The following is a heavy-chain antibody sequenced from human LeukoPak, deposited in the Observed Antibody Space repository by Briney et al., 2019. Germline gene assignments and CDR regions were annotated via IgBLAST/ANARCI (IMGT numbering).Heavy chain of an antibody. D-gene: IGHD4-17*01. CDR1: GYTFTGYY. Sequence: ASVKVSCKASGYTFTGYYMHWVRQAPGQGLEWMGWTIPDSGDTNYAQKFQGRVTMTRDTSISAAYMELSGLRSDDTALYYCAKDYGAFCFDSWGQGTLVTVSS. V-gene: IGHV1-2*02. CDR2: TIPDSGDT. CDR3: AKDYGAFCFDS. J-gene: IGHJ4*02.